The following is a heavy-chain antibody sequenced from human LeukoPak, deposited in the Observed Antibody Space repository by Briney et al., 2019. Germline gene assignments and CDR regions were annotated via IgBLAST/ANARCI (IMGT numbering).Heavy chain of an antibody. Sequence: SETLSLTCTVSGGSISSYYWSWIRQPAGKGLEWIGRIYTSGSTNYNPSLKSRVTMSVDTSKNQFSLKLSSVTAADTAVYYCARAADDYVWGSYRFETKDAFDIWGQGTMVTVSS. V-gene: IGHV4-4*07. D-gene: IGHD3-16*02. CDR3: ARAADDYVWGSYRFETKDAFDI. J-gene: IGHJ3*02. CDR1: GGSISSYY. CDR2: IYTSGST.